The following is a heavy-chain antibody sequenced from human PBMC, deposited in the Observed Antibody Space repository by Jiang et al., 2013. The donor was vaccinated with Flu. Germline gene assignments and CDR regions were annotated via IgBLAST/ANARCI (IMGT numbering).Heavy chain of an antibody. D-gene: IGHD1-1*01. J-gene: IGHJ5*02. Sequence: GLVKPSETLSLTCTVSGGSISGYYWSWIRQPPGKGLEWIGYSYYSGSTYYNPSLKSRVTISVDTSKNQFSLKLSSVTAADTAVYYCARHVVRGKVVQLERPHWFDPWGQGTLVTVSS. CDR2: SYYSGST. V-gene: IGHV4-59*04. CDR1: GGSISGYY. CDR3: ARHVVRGKVVQLERPHWFDP.